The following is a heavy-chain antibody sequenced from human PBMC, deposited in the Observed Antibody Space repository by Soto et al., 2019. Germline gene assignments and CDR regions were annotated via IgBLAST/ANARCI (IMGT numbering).Heavy chain of an antibody. CDR2: ISYDGSNK. J-gene: IGHJ4*02. CDR3: AKDRDYYDSSGSGYYFDY. Sequence: GGSLRLSCAASGFTFSSYGMHWVRQAPGKGLEWVAVISYDGSNKYYADSVKGRFTISRDNSKNTLYLQMNSLRAEDTAVYYCAKDRDYYDSSGSGYYFDYWGQGTLVTSPQ. CDR1: GFTFSSYG. V-gene: IGHV3-30*18. D-gene: IGHD3-22*01.